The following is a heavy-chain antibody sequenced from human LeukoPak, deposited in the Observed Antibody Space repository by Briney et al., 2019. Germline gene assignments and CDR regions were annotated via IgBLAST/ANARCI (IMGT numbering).Heavy chain of an antibody. D-gene: IGHD4-17*01. CDR2: WVGDTS. CDR1: GFTFDDYA. CDR3: AKDRQYGDYGGGDFFDS. V-gene: IGHV3-43D*03. J-gene: IGHJ4*02. Sequence: PGGSLRLSCAASGFTFDDYAMHWVRQAPGKGLLWSSHWVGDTSSYADSVKGRFTVSRDNTKGSLYLQMHSLRSEDTALYYCAKDRQYGDYGGGDFFDSWGQGTLVTVSS.